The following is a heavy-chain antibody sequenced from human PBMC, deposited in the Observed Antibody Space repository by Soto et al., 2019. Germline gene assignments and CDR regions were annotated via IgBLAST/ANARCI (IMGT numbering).Heavy chain of an antibody. J-gene: IGHJ4*02. Sequence: SETLSVTCTVSGGSISSGGYYWSWIRQHPGKGLEWIGYIYYSGSTYYNPSLKSRFTISVDTSKNQFSLKLSSVTAADTAVYYCARTHCSGGSCYSSGFDYWGQGTLVTVSS. CDR1: GGSISSGGYY. V-gene: IGHV4-31*03. D-gene: IGHD2-15*01. CDR3: ARTHCSGGSCYSSGFDY. CDR2: IYYSGST.